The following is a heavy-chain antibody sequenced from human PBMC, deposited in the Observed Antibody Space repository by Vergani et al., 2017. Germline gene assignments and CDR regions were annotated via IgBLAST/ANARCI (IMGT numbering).Heavy chain of an antibody. CDR2: INHSGST. CDR1: GGSFSGYY. Sequence: QVQLQESGAGLLKPSETLSLTCAVYGGSFSGYYWSWIRQPPGKGLEWIGEINHSGSTNYNPSLKSRVTISVDTSKNQFSLKLSSVTAADTAVYYCARGKLVHQYSSSWKPIDYWGQGTLVTVSS. D-gene: IGHD6-13*01. J-gene: IGHJ4*02. V-gene: IGHV4-34*01. CDR3: ARGKLVHQYSSSWKPIDY.